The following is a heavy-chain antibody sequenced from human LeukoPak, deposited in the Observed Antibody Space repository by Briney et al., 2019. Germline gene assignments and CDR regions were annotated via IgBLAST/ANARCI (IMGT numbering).Heavy chain of an antibody. CDR1: GFKFDDYG. Sequence: GGSLSLSCAASGFKFDDYGMSWVRHVPGKGLEWVSGINWNGGSRGYADSVKGRFTISRDNAKNSVYLQMNSLRSEDTAFYHCARDRCSSTSCYNTPNWFDPWGQGTLVTVSS. D-gene: IGHD2-2*02. CDR2: INWNGGSR. J-gene: IGHJ5*02. V-gene: IGHV3-20*01. CDR3: ARDRCSSTSCYNTPNWFDP.